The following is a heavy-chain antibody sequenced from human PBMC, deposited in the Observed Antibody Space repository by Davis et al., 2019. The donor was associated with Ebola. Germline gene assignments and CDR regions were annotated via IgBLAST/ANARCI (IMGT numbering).Heavy chain of an antibody. CDR2: IYIDGTT. CDR1: GFTVSGNY. V-gene: IGHV3-53*01. CDR3: ARGDGYNFWTG. D-gene: IGHD5-24*01. J-gene: IGHJ3*01. Sequence: GGSLRLSCAASGFTVSGNYMSWVRQAPGKGLEWVSVIYIDGTTYYADSVKGRFTISRDNSKNTLYLQMNSLGAEDTAVYYCARGDGYNFWTGWGQGTMVTVSS.